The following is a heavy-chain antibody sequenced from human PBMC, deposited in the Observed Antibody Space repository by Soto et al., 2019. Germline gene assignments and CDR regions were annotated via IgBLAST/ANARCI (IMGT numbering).Heavy chain of an antibody. Sequence: SETLFLTCTVSGGSISSGGYYWSWIRQHPGKGLEWIGYIYYSGSTYYNPSLKSRVTISVDTSKNQFSLKLSSVTAADTAVYYCARGGALIAAAGTSDAFDIWGQGTMVTVSS. V-gene: IGHV4-31*03. CDR2: IYYSGST. J-gene: IGHJ3*02. D-gene: IGHD6-13*01. CDR3: ARGGALIAAAGTSDAFDI. CDR1: GGSISSGGYY.